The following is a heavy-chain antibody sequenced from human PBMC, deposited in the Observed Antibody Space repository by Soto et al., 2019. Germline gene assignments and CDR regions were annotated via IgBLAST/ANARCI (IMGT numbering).Heavy chain of an antibody. Sequence: QVKLEQSGGEVKQPGSSVRVSCKTSGGTFSTYAINWVRQAPGQGLEWMGAIIPLFGTADYSQKFQGRVTITADESTSTAYMELSSLRFDETAVYFCARPKGTYSSGYYYFDFWGQGTLVIVSS. CDR2: IIPLFGTA. CDR3: ARPKGTYSSGYYYFDF. V-gene: IGHV1-69*01. D-gene: IGHD6-19*01. J-gene: IGHJ4*02. CDR1: GGTFSTYA.